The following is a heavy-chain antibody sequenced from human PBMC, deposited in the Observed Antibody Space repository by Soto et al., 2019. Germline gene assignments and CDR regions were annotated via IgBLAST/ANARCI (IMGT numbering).Heavy chain of an antibody. CDR1: GGSISSGDYY. CDR2: IYYSGST. J-gene: IGHJ4*01. Sequence: PSETLSLTCTVSGGSISSGDYYWSWIHQPPGKGLEWIGYIYYSGSTYYNPSLKSRVTISVDTSKNQFSLKLSSVTADDTAVYYCASQTTPSEIYYYWGHGTLVTVSS. D-gene: IGHD2-15*01. CDR3: ASQTTPSEIYYY. V-gene: IGHV4-30-4*01.